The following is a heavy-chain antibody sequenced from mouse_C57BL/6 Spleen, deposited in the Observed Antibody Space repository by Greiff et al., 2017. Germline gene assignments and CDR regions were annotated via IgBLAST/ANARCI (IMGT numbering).Heavy chain of an antibody. Sequence: EVKLQESGPGLVKPSQSLSLTCSVTGYSITSGYYWNWIRQFPGNKLEWMGYISYDGSNNYNPSLKNRISITRDTSKNQFFLKLNSVTTEDTATYYCARGDYYGSSYGAMDYWGQGTSVTVSS. CDR1: GYSITSGYY. CDR3: ARGDYYGSSYGAMDY. CDR2: ISYDGSN. V-gene: IGHV3-6*01. J-gene: IGHJ4*01. D-gene: IGHD1-1*01.